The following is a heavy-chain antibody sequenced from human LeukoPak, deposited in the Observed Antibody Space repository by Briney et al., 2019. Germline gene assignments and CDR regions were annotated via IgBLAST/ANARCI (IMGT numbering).Heavy chain of an antibody. CDR2: INPSGGST. CDR1: GYTFTSYG. Sequence: ASVKVSCKASGYTFTSYGISWVRQAPGQGLEWMGIINPSGGSTSYAQKFQGRVTITADESTSTAYMELSSLRSEDTAVYYCARDRLLSDIVVVPAAMSYFDYWGQGTLVTVSS. J-gene: IGHJ4*02. D-gene: IGHD2-2*01. CDR3: ARDRLLSDIVVVPAAMSYFDY. V-gene: IGHV1-46*01.